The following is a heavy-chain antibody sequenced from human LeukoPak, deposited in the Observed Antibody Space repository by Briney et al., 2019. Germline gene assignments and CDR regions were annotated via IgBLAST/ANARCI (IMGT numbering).Heavy chain of an antibody. CDR3: ARTPYNWNDGPGDY. J-gene: IGHJ4*02. D-gene: IGHD1-20*01. CDR2: ISSSSTYI. CDR1: GFTFSSYI. V-gene: IGHV3-21*01. Sequence: GGSLRLSCAASGFTFSSYIMNWVRQAPGKGLEWVSSISSSSTYIYYADSMKGRFTISRDNAKNSLYLQMNSLRAEDTAVYYCARTPYNWNDGPGDYWGQGTLVTVSS.